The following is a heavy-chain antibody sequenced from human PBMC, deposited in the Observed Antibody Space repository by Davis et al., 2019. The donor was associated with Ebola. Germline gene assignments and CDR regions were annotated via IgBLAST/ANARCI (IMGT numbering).Heavy chain of an antibody. CDR2: IGASNEGI. J-gene: IGHJ6*02. D-gene: IGHD2-21*02. Sequence: PGGSLRLSCAASRFAFSIYGMYWFRQSPGKGLEWVSYIGASNEGIYYVESVKGRFTISRDNAKGSVYLHMNSLRDEDTAVYYCARRMLGDSRGGVDVWGQGTTVAVSS. CDR3: ARRMLGDSRGGVDV. V-gene: IGHV3-48*02. CDR1: RFAFSIYG.